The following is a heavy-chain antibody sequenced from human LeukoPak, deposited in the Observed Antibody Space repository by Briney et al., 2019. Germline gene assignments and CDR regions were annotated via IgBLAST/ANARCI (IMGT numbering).Heavy chain of an antibody. CDR1: GGSFSGYY. CDR2: INHSGST. Sequence: SETLPLTCAVYGGSFSGYYWSWIRQPPGKGLEWIGEINHSGSTNYNPSLKSRVTISVDTSKNQFSLKLSSVTAADTAVYYCARDPGYSYGRRYDAFDIWGQGTMVTVSS. D-gene: IGHD5-18*01. CDR3: ARDPGYSYGRRYDAFDI. V-gene: IGHV4-34*01. J-gene: IGHJ3*02.